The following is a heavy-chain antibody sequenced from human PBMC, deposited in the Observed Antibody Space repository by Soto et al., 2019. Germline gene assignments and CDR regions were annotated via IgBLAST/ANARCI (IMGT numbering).Heavy chain of an antibody. CDR2: IIPIFGTA. D-gene: IGHD4-17*01. Sequence: QVQLVQSGAEVKKPGSSVKVSCKASGGTFSSYAISWVRQAPGQGLEWMGGIIPIFGTANYAQKFKGRVTSTVDESTSTAYMELSSLRSEDTAVYYGAEWTRKVTTFDYWGQGTLVTVSS. CDR1: GGTFSSYA. J-gene: IGHJ4*02. V-gene: IGHV1-69*12. CDR3: AEWTRKVTTFDY.